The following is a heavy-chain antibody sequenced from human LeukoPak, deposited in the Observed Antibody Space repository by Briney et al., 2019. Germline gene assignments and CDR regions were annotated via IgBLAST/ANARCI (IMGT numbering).Heavy chain of an antibody. D-gene: IGHD2-2*02. CDR2: ISSSSSYI. CDR1: GFTFSSYS. J-gene: IGHJ5*02. Sequence: PGGSLRLSCAASGFTFSSYSMNWVRQAPGKGLEWVSSISSSSSYIYYADSVKGRLTISRDNAKNSLYLQMNSLRAEDTAVYYCARGGGYCSSTSCYRWFDPWGQGTLVTVSS. CDR3: ARGGGYCSSTSCYRWFDP. V-gene: IGHV3-21*01.